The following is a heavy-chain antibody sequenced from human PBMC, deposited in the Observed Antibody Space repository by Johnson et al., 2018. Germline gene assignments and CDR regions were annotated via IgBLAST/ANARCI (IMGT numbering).Heavy chain of an antibody. CDR2: IKQDGSEK. V-gene: IGHV3-7*04. CDR3: ARARYNWNSGTFDI. D-gene: IGHD1-7*01. CDR1: GFTFSSYW. Sequence: VQLVQSGGGLVQPGGSLRLSCAASGFTFSSYWMSWVRQAPGKGLEWVANIKQDGSEKYYVDSVKGRYTISRDKAKNSLYLQMNSLRAEDTAVYYCARARYNWNSGTFDIWGQGTMVTVSS. J-gene: IGHJ3*02.